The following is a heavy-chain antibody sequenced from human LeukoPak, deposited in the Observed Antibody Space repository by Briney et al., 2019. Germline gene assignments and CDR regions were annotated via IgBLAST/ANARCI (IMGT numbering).Heavy chain of an antibody. CDR3: ASVYYDPPHYFDY. CDR1: GGSISSGGYY. CDR2: IYYSGST. V-gene: IGHV4-31*03. J-gene: IGHJ4*02. Sequence: SETLSLTCTVSGGSISSGGYYWSWIRQHPGKGLEWIGYIYYSGSTYYNPSLKSRVTIPVDTSKNQFSLKLSSVTAADTAVCYCASVYYDPPHYFDYWGQGTLVTVSS. D-gene: IGHD3-3*01.